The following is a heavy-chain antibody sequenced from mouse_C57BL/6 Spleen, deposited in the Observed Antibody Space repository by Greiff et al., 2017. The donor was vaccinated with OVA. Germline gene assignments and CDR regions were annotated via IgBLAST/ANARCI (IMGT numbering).Heavy chain of an antibody. CDR3: AGYSTVVATNDD. V-gene: IGHV1-50*01. CDR1: GYTFTSYW. CDR2: IDPSDSYT. J-gene: IGHJ2*01. Sequence: QVQLQQPGAELVKPGASVKLSCKASGYTFTSYWMQWVKQRPGQGLEWIGEIDPSDSYTNYNQKFKGKATLTVDTSSSTAYMQLSSLTSEDSAVYYCAGYSTVVATNDDWGQGTTLTVSS. D-gene: IGHD1-1*01.